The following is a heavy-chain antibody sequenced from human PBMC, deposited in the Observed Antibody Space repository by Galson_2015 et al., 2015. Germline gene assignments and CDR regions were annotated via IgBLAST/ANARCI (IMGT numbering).Heavy chain of an antibody. V-gene: IGHV3-53*01. Sequence: SLRLSCAASGFTVSSNYMSWVRQAPGKGLEWVSVIYSGGSTYYADSVKIRFTISRDNYKNTLYLQMNSLRAEDTAVYYCARDYSKHFVKGRSYYYYMHVSGKGSTVTVSS. J-gene: IGHJ6*03. CDR3: ARDYSKHFVKGRSYYYYMHV. D-gene: IGHD6-13*01. CDR2: IYSGGST. CDR1: GFTVSSNY.